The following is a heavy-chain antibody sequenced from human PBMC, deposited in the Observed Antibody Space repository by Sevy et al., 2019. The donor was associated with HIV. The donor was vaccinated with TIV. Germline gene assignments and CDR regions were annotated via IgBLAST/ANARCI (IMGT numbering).Heavy chain of an antibody. CDR2: ISYDGSNK. CDR3: ARDSDYYDSSGLVSADY. Sequence: GGSLRLSCAASRFTFSSYAMHWVRQAPGKGLEWVAVISYDGSNKYYADSVKGRFTISRDNSKNTLYLQMNSLRAEDTAVDYCARDSDYYDSSGLVSADYWGQGTLVTVSS. CDR1: RFTFSSYA. D-gene: IGHD3-22*01. J-gene: IGHJ4*02. V-gene: IGHV3-30-3*01.